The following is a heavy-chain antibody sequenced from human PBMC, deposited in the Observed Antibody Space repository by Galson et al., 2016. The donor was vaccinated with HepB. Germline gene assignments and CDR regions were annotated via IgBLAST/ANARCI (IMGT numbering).Heavy chain of an antibody. Sequence: SLRLSCAASGFSFSSYWMVWVRQAPGKGLEWVANINQDGSQIYYVDSVKGRFTISRDNAKNSLYLQMNSLRGEDTALYYCAKEAGIGRQLRTYYFDYWGQGTLVTVSS. J-gene: IGHJ4*02. CDR2: INQDGSQI. V-gene: IGHV3-7*03. CDR3: AKEAGIGRQLRTYYFDY. D-gene: IGHD1-1*01. CDR1: GFSFSSYW.